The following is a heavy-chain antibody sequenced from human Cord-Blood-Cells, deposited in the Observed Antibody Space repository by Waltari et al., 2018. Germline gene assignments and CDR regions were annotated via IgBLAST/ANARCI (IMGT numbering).Heavy chain of an antibody. D-gene: IGHD3-3*01. J-gene: IGHJ3*02. Sequence: QVQLQESGPGLVKPSETLSLTCTVSGYSISSGYYWGWIRQPPGKGLEWIGSIYHRGSTYYNPSLKSRVTISVDTSKNQFSLKLSAVTAADTAVYYCARGGKYDFWSGYHDAFDIWGQGTMVTVSS. CDR3: ARGGKYDFWSGYHDAFDI. V-gene: IGHV4-38-2*02. CDR2: IYHRGST. CDR1: GYSISSGYY.